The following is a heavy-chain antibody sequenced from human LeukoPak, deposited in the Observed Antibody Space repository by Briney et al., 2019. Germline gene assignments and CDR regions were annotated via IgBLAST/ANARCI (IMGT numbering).Heavy chain of an antibody. J-gene: IGHJ4*02. V-gene: IGHV4-34*01. CDR1: GGSFSGYY. CDR3: ARGPSRFDY. CDR2: INHSGST. D-gene: IGHD5/OR15-5a*01. Sequence: SETLSLTCAAYGGSFSGYYWSWIRQPPGKGLEWIGEINHSGSTNYNPSFKSRVTISVDTSKNQFSLKLSSVTAADTAVYYCARGPSRFDYWGQGTLVTVSS.